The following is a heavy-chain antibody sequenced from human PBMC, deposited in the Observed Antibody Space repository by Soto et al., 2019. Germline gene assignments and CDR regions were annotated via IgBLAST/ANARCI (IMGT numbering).Heavy chain of an antibody. J-gene: IGHJ4*02. Sequence: SETLSLTCIVSGESISSSSYYWGWIRQPPGKGLEWIGSIYYSGRTYYNPSFKSRVTISIDASKNQFSLKLSSVTATDTAVYYCARQRTTVVTQAYFDHWGQGALVTVSS. V-gene: IGHV4-39*01. CDR2: IYYSGRT. CDR3: ARQRTTVVTQAYFDH. D-gene: IGHD2-21*02. CDR1: GESISSSSYY.